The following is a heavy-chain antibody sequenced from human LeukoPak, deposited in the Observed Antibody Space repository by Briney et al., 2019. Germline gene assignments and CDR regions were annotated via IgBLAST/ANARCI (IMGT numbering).Heavy chain of an antibody. CDR2: MNPNSGNT. J-gene: IGHJ6*04. CDR3: AILLWFGELMDV. Sequence: GASVKVSCXASGYTFTSYDINWVRQASGQGLEWMGWMNPNSGNTGYAQKFQGRVTMTRNTSISTAYMELSSLRSEDTAVYYCAILLWFGELMDVWGKGTTVTVSS. V-gene: IGHV1-8*01. D-gene: IGHD3-10*01. CDR1: GYTFTSYD.